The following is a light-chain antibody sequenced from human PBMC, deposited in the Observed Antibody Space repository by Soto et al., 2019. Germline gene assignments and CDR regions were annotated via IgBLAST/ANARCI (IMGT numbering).Light chain of an antibody. J-gene: IGKJ4*01. V-gene: IGKV3-11*01. CDR3: QQRNFRPEIT. CDR2: DAS. Sequence: EIVLTQSPATLSLSPGERATLSYRASQSVSNYLAWYQQKPGQAPRLLIFDASNRATGIPPRFSGSGSGTDFSLTISSLEPEDSAIYYCQQRNFRPEITFGGGTKVEI. CDR1: QSVSNY.